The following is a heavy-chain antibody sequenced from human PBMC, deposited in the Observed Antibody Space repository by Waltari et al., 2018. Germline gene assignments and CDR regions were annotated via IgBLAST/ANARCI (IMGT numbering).Heavy chain of an antibody. V-gene: IGHV1-2*06. Sequence: QVQLTQSGAEVKKPGASVTVTCKASAYTFTGYYIHWMRQTPGQGLEWMGRIQSNSGGANFAQKFQGRVTMTRDTSTSTVYMELSRLTFDDTAVYYCARDQSMTNYYYGMDVWGQGTTVTVS. CDR3: ARDQSMTNYYYGMDV. CDR2: IQSNSGGA. J-gene: IGHJ6*02. CDR1: AYTFTGYY.